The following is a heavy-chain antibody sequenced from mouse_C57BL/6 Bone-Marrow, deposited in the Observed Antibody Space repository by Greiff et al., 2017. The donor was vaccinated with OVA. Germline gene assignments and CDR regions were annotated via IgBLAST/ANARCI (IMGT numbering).Heavy chain of an antibody. CDR2: IDPENGDT. D-gene: IGHD2-3*01. CDR1: GINIKDDY. Sequence: DVQLQESGAELVRPGASVKLSCTASGINIKDDYMHWVKQRPEQGLEWIGWIDPENGDTEYASKFQGKATITVDTAANTAYLQLSSLTSEDTAVYYCDGYYYWGQGTTLTVSS. CDR3: DGYYY. J-gene: IGHJ2*01. V-gene: IGHV14-4*01.